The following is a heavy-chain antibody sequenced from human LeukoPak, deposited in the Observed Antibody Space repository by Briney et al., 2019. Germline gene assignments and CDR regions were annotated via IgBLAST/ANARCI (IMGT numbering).Heavy chain of an antibody. CDR3: AREGTDSSSWYRYYYYYMDV. CDR2: IIPIFGTA. D-gene: IGHD6-13*01. J-gene: IGHJ6*03. V-gene: IGHV1-69*05. Sequence: ASVKVSCKASGGTFCSYAISWVRQAPGQGLEWMGRIIPIFGTANYAQKFQGRVTITTDESTSTAYMELSSLRSEDTAVYYCAREGTDSSSWYRYYYYYMDVWGKGTTVTVSS. CDR1: GGTFCSYA.